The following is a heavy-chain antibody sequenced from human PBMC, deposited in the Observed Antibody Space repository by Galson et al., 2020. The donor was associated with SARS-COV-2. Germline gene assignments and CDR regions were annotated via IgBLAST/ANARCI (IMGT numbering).Heavy chain of an antibody. CDR1: GFTCSNAW. V-gene: IGHV3-15*01. J-gene: IGHJ3*02. D-gene: IGHD3-22*01. Sequence: GESLKISCAASGFTCSNAWMSWVRQAPGKGLEWVGRIKSKTDGGTTDYAAPVKGRFTISRDDSKNTLYLQMTSLKTEDTAVYYCTKDPLDNTYYYDSSVYYSSAFDIWGQGTMVTVSS. CDR3: TKDPLDNTYYYDSSVYYSSAFDI. CDR2: IKSKTDGGTT.